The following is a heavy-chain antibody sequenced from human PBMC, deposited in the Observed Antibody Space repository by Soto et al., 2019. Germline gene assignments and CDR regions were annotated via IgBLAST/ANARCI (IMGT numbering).Heavy chain of an antibody. V-gene: IGHV3-30*04. CDR2: ISYDGRNK. CDR3: AREGEGLDY. D-gene: IGHD3-16*01. CDR1: GFTFSSYA. J-gene: IGHJ4*02. Sequence: QVQVVESGGGVVQPGRSLRLSCAASGFTFSSYAMHWVCQAPGKGLEWVAVISYDGRNKYYADSVKGRFTISRDNSKNTLYLQMNSLRAEDTAVYYCAREGEGLDYWGQGILVTVSS.